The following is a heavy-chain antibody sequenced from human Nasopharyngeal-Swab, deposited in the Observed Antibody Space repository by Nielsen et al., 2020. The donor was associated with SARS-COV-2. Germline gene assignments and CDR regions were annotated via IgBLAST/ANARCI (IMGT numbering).Heavy chain of an antibody. Sequence: GESLKISCAASGFTFSSYAMHGGRQAPGKGLEWVAVISYDGSNKYYADSVKGRFTISRDNSKNTLYLQMNSLRAEDTAVYYCARSYYGAYYYGMDVWGQGTTVTVSS. CDR1: GFTFSSYA. CDR2: ISYDGSNK. V-gene: IGHV3-30-3*02. J-gene: IGHJ6*02. CDR3: ARSYYGAYYYGMDV. D-gene: IGHD4-17*01.